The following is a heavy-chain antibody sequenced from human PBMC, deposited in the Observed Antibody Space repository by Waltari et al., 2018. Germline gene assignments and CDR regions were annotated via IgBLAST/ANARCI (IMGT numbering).Heavy chain of an antibody. D-gene: IGHD3-9*01. V-gene: IGHV2-5*01. CDR1: GFSLSTSGVG. J-gene: IGHJ4*02. CDR2: IYWNDDK. CDR3: AHSQGLRYFPGWGSSYFDY. Sequence: QITLKESGPTLVKPTQTLTLTCTFSGFSLSTSGVGVGWIRQPPGKALEWLALIYWNDDKLASPATKGRLASTKHTSKNQVVLTMTNMDPVDTSTYVCAHSQGLRYFPGWGSSYFDYWGPGTLVTVSS.